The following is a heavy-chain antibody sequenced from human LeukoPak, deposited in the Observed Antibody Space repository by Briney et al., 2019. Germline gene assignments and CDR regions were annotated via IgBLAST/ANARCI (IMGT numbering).Heavy chain of an antibody. CDR1: GHTFTSYG. D-gene: IGHD3-10*01. Sequence: PWASVKVSCKASGHTFTSYGISWVRQAPGQGLEWMGWISAYNGNTNYAQKLQGRVTMTTDTSTSTAYMELRSLRSDDTAVYYCARAPNYYGPRFDPWGQGTLVTVSS. J-gene: IGHJ5*02. V-gene: IGHV1-18*01. CDR3: ARAPNYYGPRFDP. CDR2: ISAYNGNT.